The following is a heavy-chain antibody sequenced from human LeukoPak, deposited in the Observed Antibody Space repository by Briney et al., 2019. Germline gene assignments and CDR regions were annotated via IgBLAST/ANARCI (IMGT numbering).Heavy chain of an antibody. J-gene: IGHJ4*02. D-gene: IGHD1-26*01. CDR1: GYTFIAYY. CDR2: IILNIGAT. Sequence: ASVKVSCKASGYTFIAYYMHWVRQAPGQGLEWMGLIILNIGATKYAQKFQGRVTMTRDTSISTAYMDLSSLRSDDTAVYYCARDFAEWELTDYWGQGTLVTVSS. CDR3: ARDFAEWELTDY. V-gene: IGHV1-2*02.